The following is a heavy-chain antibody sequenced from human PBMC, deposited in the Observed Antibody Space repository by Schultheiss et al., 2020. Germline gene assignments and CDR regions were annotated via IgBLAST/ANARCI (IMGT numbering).Heavy chain of an antibody. D-gene: IGHD1-20*01. J-gene: IGHJ6*02. V-gene: IGHV3-33*05. CDR1: GFTFSSYG. Sequence: WGSMRLSCAASGFTFSSYGMHWVRQAPGKGLEWVAVISYDGSNKYYADSVKGRFTISRDNSKNTLYLQMNSLRAEDMAVYYCAKDSRNWNDVSDYGMDVWGQGTTVTVSS. CDR2: ISYDGSNK. CDR3: AKDSRNWNDVSDYGMDV.